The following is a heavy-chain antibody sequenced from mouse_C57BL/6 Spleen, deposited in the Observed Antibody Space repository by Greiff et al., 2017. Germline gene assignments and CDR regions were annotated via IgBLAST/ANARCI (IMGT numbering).Heavy chain of an antibody. J-gene: IGHJ2*01. Sequence: LQESGAELVKPGASVKISCKASGYAFSSYWMNWVKQRPGKGLEWIGQIYPGDGDTNYNGKFKGKATLTADKSSSTAYMQLSSLTSEDSAVYFCARRDYGSSYCFDYWGQGTTLTVSS. V-gene: IGHV1-80*01. CDR1: GYAFSSYW. D-gene: IGHD1-1*01. CDR2: IYPGDGDT. CDR3: ARRDYGSSYCFDY.